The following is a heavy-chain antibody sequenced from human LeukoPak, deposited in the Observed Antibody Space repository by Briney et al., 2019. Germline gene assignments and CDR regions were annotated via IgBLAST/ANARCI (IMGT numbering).Heavy chain of an antibody. V-gene: IGHV3-21*01. CDR1: GFTFSSYS. CDR2: ISSSSSYI. CDR3: ARVGPLTDFFTYGSGDS. Sequence: GGSLRLSCAASGFTFSSYSMNWVRQAPGKGLEWVSSISSSSSYIYYADSVKGRFTISRDNAKNSLYLQMNSLRAEDTAVYYCARVGPLTDFFTYGSGDSWGQGTLVTVSS. J-gene: IGHJ4*02. D-gene: IGHD3-10*01.